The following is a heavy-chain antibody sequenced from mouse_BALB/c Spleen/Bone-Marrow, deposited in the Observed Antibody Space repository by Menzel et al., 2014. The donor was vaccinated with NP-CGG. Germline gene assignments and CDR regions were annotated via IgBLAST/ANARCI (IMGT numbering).Heavy chain of an antibody. V-gene: IGHV1-7*01. CDR1: GYTFTDTW. J-gene: IGHJ2*01. CDR3: ARDY. Sequence: QVQLKQSGPELAKPGASVKMSCKASGYTFTDTWIHRIKQRPGQGLEWIGYINPSTGYAEYNQNFKDKATLTVDKSSSTAYMQLSSLTSEDSAVYYCARDYWGQGTTLTVSS. CDR2: INPSTGYA.